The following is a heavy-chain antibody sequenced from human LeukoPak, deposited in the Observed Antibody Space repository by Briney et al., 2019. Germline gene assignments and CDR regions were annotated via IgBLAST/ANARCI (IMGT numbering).Heavy chain of an antibody. CDR3: TRENRPFCPFAY. V-gene: IGHV4-4*02. CDR1: GGSIDITNY. Sequence: SETLSLTCGVSGGSIDITNYWSWVRPAPGKGLEWIGEISHSGTTNYNPSLRSRVTMFLDRANNQFSLSLTSVTAADAAVYYCTRENRPFCPFAYWGQGVLVTVSS. J-gene: IGHJ4*02. CDR2: ISHSGTT. D-gene: IGHD2/OR15-2a*01.